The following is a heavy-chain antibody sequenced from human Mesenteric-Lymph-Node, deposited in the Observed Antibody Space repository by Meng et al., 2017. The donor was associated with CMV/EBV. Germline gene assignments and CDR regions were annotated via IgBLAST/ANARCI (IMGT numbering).Heavy chain of an antibody. CDR2: INPNSGGT. V-gene: IGHV1-2*02. J-gene: IGHJ6*02. D-gene: IGHD2-2*01. Sequence: ASVQVSCKASGYTFTGYYMHWVRQAPGQGLEWMGWINPNSGGTNYAQKFQGRVTMTRDTSISTAYMELSRLRSDDTAVYYCARPQSPRYCSSTSCYPGGMDVWGQGTTVTVSS. CDR1: GYTFTGYY. CDR3: ARPQSPRYCSSTSCYPGGMDV.